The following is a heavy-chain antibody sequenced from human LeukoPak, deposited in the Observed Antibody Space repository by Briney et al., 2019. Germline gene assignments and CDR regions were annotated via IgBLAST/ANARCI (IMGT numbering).Heavy chain of an antibody. CDR1: GFTFSSYG. J-gene: IGHJ4*02. CDR2: IWYDGSNK. V-gene: IGHV3-30*19. CDR3: ARARLFGLRTLDY. Sequence: GGSLRLSCAASGFTFSSYGMHWVRQAPGKGLEWVAVIWYDGSNKYYADSVKGRFTISRDNSKNTLYLQMNSLRAEDTAVYYCARARLFGLRTLDYWGQGTLVTVSS. D-gene: IGHD3/OR15-3a*01.